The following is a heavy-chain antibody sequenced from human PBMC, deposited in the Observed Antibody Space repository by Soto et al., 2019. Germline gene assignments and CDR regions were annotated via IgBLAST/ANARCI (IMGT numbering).Heavy chain of an antibody. J-gene: IGHJ4*02. CDR2: IYWDDDK. V-gene: IGHV2-5*02. CDR1: GFSLTTSGVG. CDR3: AHRVLRTVFGLVTTTAIYFDF. Sequence: QITLNESGPTVVRPTETLTLTCRISGFSLTTSGVGVGWVRQSPGKAPEWLALIYWDDDKRYSESLKSRLTITKDTSKNQVVLTVANLDPTDTVTYYCAHRVLRTVFGLVTTTAIYFDFWGQGTPVAVSS. D-gene: IGHD3-3*01.